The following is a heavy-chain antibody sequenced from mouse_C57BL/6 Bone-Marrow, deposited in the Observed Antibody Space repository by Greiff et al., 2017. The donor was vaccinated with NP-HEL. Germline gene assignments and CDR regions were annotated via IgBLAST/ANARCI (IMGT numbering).Heavy chain of an antibody. D-gene: IGHD1-1*01. CDR3: ARIYYYGSERAWFAY. CDR1: GYTFTDYY. Sequence: VQLQQSGPELVKPGASVKISCKASGYTFTDYYMNWVKQSHGKSLEWIGDINPNNGGTSYNQKFKGKATLTVDKSSSTACMELRSLTSEDSAVYYCARIYYYGSERAWFAYWGQGTLVTVSA. J-gene: IGHJ3*01. CDR2: INPNNGGT. V-gene: IGHV1-26*01.